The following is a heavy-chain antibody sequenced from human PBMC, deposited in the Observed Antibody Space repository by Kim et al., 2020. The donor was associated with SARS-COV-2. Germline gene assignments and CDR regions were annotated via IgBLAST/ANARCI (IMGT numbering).Heavy chain of an antibody. CDR1: EFIFRNYD. V-gene: IGHV3-13*01. J-gene: IGHJ4*02. D-gene: IGHD1-26*01. CDR2: IGTAGNT. Sequence: GGSLRLSCVGSEFIFRNYDIHWVRQIAGKGLEWVAAIGTAGNTFYTASVEGRFTISRQNAENSVSLQMYNLNAGDTAIYYCARGGLPVPGTDIIDYWGQGTLVTVSS. CDR3: ARGGLPVPGTDIIDY.